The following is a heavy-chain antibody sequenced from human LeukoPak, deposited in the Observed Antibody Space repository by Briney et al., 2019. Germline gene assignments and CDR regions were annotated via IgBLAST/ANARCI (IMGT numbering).Heavy chain of an antibody. D-gene: IGHD2-2*02. CDR3: ARHTVRYCSSTSCYNY. J-gene: IGHJ4*02. V-gene: IGHV5-10-1*01. CDR1: GYSFTSYW. Sequence: GESLRISCKGSGYSFTSYWTSWVRQMPGKGLEWMGRIDPSDSYTNYSPSFQGHVTISADKSISTAYLQWSSLKASDTAMYYCARHTVRYCSSTSCYNYWGQGTLVTVSS. CDR2: IDPSDSYT.